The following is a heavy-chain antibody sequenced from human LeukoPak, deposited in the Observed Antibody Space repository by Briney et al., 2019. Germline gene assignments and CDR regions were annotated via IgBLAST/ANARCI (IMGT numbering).Heavy chain of an antibody. CDR2: MHTSGGT. Sequence: SETLSLTCSVSGGSISSYYWSWIRQPAGKGLEWIGRMHTSGGTNYNPSLKSRLTMSVDTSKNQFSLKLSSVTAADTAVYYCARTTEAHSWRTRYYDYYMDVWGKGTTVTVSS. V-gene: IGHV4-4*07. CDR3: ARTTEAHSWRTRYYDYYMDV. D-gene: IGHD6-13*01. CDR1: GGSISSYY. J-gene: IGHJ6*03.